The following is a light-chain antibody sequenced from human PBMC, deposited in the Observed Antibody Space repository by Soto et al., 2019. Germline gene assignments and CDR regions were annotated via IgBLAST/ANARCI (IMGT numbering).Light chain of an antibody. CDR3: ETWDPNTQVV. CDR1: SGHSSYI. V-gene: IGLV4-60*02. CDR2: LEGSGSY. J-gene: IGLJ2*01. Sequence: QPVLTQSSSASASLGSSVKLTCTLSSGHSSYIIAWHQQQPGKAPRYLMKLEGSGSYNKGSGVPDRFSGSSSGADRYLTISNLQFEDEADYYCETWDPNTQVVFGGGTKLTVL.